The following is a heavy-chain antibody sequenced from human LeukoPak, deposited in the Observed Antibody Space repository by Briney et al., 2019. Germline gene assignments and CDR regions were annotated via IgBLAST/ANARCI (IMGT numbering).Heavy chain of an antibody. Sequence: GASVKVSCKASGYTLTGYYMHWVRQAPGQGLEWMGWINPNSGGTNYAQKFQGRVTMTRDTSISTAYMELSRLRSDDTAVYYCARDRDGSGWWLPFDYWGQGTLVTVSS. V-gene: IGHV1-2*02. CDR3: ARDRDGSGWWLPFDY. D-gene: IGHD5-12*01. CDR2: INPNSGGT. J-gene: IGHJ4*02. CDR1: GYTLTGYY.